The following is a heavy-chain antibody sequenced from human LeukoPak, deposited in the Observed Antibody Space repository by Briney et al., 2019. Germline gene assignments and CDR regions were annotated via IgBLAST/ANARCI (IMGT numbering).Heavy chain of an antibody. Sequence: GGSLRLSCAASGFAVSNNYMTWVRQAPGKGLEWVSVIYKDGSTYYADSVKGRFTISRDNSKNTVYLQMNSLRAEDTAVYYCARGYCSGRSCYMWYSDYWGQGTLVTVSS. V-gene: IGHV3-53*01. CDR1: GFAVSNNY. J-gene: IGHJ4*02. CDR3: ARGYCSGRSCYMWYSDY. CDR2: IYKDGST. D-gene: IGHD2-15*01.